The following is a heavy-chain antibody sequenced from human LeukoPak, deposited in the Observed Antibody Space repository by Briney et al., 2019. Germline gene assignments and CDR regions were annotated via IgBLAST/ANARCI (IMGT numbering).Heavy chain of an antibody. J-gene: IGHJ4*02. CDR2: IKSKTDGGTT. D-gene: IGHD6-19*01. CDR3: AKALSPEEPLAVVFDY. Sequence: GGSLRLSCAASGFTFSNAWMSWVRQAPGKGLEWVGRIKSKTDGGTTDYAAPVKGRFTISRDNSKNTLYLQMNSLRAEDTAVYYCAKALSPEEPLAVVFDYWGQGTLVTVSS. CDR1: GFTFSNAW. V-gene: IGHV3-15*01.